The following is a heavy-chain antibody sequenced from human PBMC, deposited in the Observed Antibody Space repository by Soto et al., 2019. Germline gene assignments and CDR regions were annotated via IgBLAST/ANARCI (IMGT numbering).Heavy chain of an antibody. CDR1: GFTFSSYS. CDR3: ARGRYYEDAFDI. CDR2: ISSSSSYI. J-gene: IGHJ3*02. V-gene: IGHV3-21*01. Sequence: GGSLRLSCAASGFTFSSYSMNWVRQAPGKGLGWVSSISSSSSYIYYADSVKGRFTISRDNAKNSLYLQMNSLRAEDTAVYYCARGRYYEDAFDIWGQGTMVTVSS. D-gene: IGHD3-3*01.